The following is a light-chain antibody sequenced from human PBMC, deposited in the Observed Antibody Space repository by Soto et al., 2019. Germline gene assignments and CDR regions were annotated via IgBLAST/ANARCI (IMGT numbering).Light chain of an antibody. Sequence: DIQMTQSPSTLSASVGDRVTITCRASQSISSWLAWYQQKPGKAPKLLIYKASSLEYGVPSRFSGSGFGTEFTLTISSLQPDDFGTYYCQQYNSHLYTFGQGTKVEIK. CDR1: QSISSW. CDR2: KAS. CDR3: QQYNSHLYT. J-gene: IGKJ2*01. V-gene: IGKV1-5*03.